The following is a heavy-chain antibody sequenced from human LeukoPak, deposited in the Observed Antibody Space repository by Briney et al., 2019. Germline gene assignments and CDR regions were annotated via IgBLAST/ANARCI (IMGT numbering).Heavy chain of an antibody. CDR2: IYHSGST. CDR1: GGSISSRNW. CDR3: ARASHDYGDYSHFDY. Sequence: PSETLSLTCAVSGGSISSRNWWSWVRQPPGKGPEWIGEIYHSGSTNYNPSLKTRVTISVDKSKNQFSLKLSSVTAADTAVYYCARASHDYGDYSHFDYWGQGTLVTVSS. J-gene: IGHJ4*02. D-gene: IGHD4-17*01. V-gene: IGHV4-4*02.